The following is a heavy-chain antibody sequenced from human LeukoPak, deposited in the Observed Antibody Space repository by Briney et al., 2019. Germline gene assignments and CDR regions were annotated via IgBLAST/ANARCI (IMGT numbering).Heavy chain of an antibody. CDR2: IKQDGSEK. CDR3: ARDGVDTAMVFGMDV. D-gene: IGHD5-18*01. CDR1: GFTFSSYW. Sequence: PGGSLRLSCAASGFTFSSYWMSWVRQAPGKGLEWVANIKQDGSEKYYVDSVKGRFTISRDNAKNSLYLQMNSLRAEDTAVYYCARDGVDTAMVFGMDVWGQGTTATVSS. V-gene: IGHV3-7*01. J-gene: IGHJ6*02.